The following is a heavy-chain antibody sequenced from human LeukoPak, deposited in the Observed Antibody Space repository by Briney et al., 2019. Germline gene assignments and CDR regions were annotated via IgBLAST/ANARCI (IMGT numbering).Heavy chain of an antibody. CDR2: IYHSGST. Sequence: PSETLSLTCTVSGGSISSSFYYWGWIRQPPGKGLEWIGSIYHSGSTYYNPSLKSRVTISVDTSRNQFSLNLSSVTAPDTAVYYCARSRSGYSYDHAAFDIWGQGTMVTVSS. V-gene: IGHV4-39*01. CDR3: ARSRSGYSYDHAAFDI. D-gene: IGHD5-18*01. J-gene: IGHJ3*02. CDR1: GGSISSSFYY.